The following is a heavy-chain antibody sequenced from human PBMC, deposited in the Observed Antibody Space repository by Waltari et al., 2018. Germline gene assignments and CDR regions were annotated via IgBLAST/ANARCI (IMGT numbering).Heavy chain of an antibody. CDR1: GGTFSSYA. CDR3: ARDREVVAARAFDI. V-gene: IGHV1-69*01. Sequence: QVQLVQSGAEVKKPGSSVKVSCKASGGTFSSYAISWVRQAPGQGLEWMGGRIPILGTANYAQKFQGRVTITADESTSTAYMELSSLRSEDTAVYYCARDREVVAARAFDIWGQGTMVTVSS. J-gene: IGHJ3*02. D-gene: IGHD2-15*01. CDR2: RIPILGTA.